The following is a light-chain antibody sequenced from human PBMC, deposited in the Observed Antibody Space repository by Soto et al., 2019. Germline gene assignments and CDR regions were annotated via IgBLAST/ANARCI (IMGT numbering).Light chain of an antibody. Sequence: EVVMTQSPATLSVSPGERATLSCRASETVATNLAWYQQKPGQAPRLLISGASTRAAGISDRFRGSGSGPEFTLTISSLRSEDSAIYYWQQYFELPPMTFGQGTKVEI. V-gene: IGKV3-15*01. J-gene: IGKJ1*01. CDR3: QQYFELPPMT. CDR1: ETVATN. CDR2: GAS.